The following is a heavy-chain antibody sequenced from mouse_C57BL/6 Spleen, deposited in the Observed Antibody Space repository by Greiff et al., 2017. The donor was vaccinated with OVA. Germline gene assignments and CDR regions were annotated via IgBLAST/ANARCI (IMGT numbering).Heavy chain of an antibody. CDR3: ARGYDGYYGDY. CDR1: AYAFSSSW. Sequence: VQLHQPGPELVKPGASVKISCKASAYAFSSSWMTWVKQRPGKGLEWIGRIYPGDGDTNYNGKFKGKATLTADKSSSTAYMQLSSLTSEDSAVYFCARGYDGYYGDYWGQGTSVTVSS. CDR2: IYPGDGDT. D-gene: IGHD2-3*01. J-gene: IGHJ4*01. V-gene: IGHV1-82*01.